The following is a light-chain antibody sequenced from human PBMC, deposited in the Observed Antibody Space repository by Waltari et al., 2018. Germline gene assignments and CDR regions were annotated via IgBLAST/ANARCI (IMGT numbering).Light chain of an antibody. CDR3: ATRDSSLSGEV. CDR2: ENR. V-gene: IGLV1-51*01. CDR1: YSNMGGDS. J-gene: IGLJ2*01. Sequence: QSVLTQPPSVSAAPGEGVTISCHGGYSNMGGDSVSCYQQLPGTAPKLIIFENRLRPSVIPDRFSGSKSGPSSALDIVGLQPGDEAYYYCATRDSSLSGEVFGGGTKVTIL.